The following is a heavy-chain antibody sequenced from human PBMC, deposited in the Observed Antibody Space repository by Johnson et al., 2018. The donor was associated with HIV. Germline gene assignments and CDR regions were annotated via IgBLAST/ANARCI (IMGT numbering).Heavy chain of an antibody. V-gene: IGHV3-30*03. CDR2: ISYDGSNK. CDR1: GFTFSSYG. J-gene: IGHJ3*02. CDR3: ARSPRQWLDHDAFDI. D-gene: IGHD6-19*01. Sequence: QVQLVESGGGVVQPGRSLRLSCAASGFTFSSYGMHWVRQAPGKGLEWVAVISYDGSNKYYADSVKGPFTISRDNSKNTLYLQMNNLRAVDTAVYYCARSPRQWLDHDAFDIWGQGTMVTVSS.